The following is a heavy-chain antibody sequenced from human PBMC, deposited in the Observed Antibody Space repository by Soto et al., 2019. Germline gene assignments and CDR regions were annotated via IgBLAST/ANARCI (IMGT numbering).Heavy chain of an antibody. V-gene: IGHV3-30-3*01. D-gene: IGHD2-15*01. CDR3: AREKGGSCYSCYYGIDV. CDR2: ISYDGSNK. J-gene: IGHJ6*02. CDR1: GFTFSSYA. Sequence: GGSLRLSCAASGFTFSSYAMHWVRQAPGKGLEWVAVISYDGSNKYYADSVKGRFTISRDNSKNTLYLQMNSLRAEDTAVYYCAREKGGSCYSCYYGIDVWGQGTTVTV.